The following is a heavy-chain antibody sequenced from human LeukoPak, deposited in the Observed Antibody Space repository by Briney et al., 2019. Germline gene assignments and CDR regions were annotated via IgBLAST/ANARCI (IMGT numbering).Heavy chain of an antibody. V-gene: IGHV3-23*01. J-gene: IGHJ4*02. D-gene: IGHD3-10*01. CDR1: GLTFNNYA. CDR2: ISGSGGGT. Sequence: PGGSLRLSCAASGLTFNNYAMNWVRQAPGKGLEWVSGISGSGGGTYFADSVKGRFTISRDNSKNTLYLQMNSLRAEDTAIYYCATGDGSGSPSDYWGQGTLVTVSS. CDR3: ATGDGSGSPSDY.